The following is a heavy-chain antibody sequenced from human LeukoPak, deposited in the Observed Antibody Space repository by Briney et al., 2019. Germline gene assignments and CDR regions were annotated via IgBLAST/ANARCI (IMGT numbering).Heavy chain of an antibody. CDR3: ARDGRHRYYYDSSGFYGSWFDP. CDR1: GFTFSDYY. D-gene: IGHD3-22*01. CDR2: ISSSGSTI. V-gene: IGHV3-11*01. J-gene: IGHJ5*02. Sequence: GGSLRLSCAASGFTFSDYYMSWIRQAPGKGLEWVSYISSSGSTIYYADSVKGRFTISRDNAKNSLYLQMNSLRAEDTAVYYCARDGRHRYYYDSSGFYGSWFDPWGQGTLVTVSS.